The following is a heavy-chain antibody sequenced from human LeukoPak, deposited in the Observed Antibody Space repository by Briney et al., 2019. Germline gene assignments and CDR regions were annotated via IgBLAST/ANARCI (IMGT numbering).Heavy chain of an antibody. V-gene: IGHV3-13*01. Sequence: GRSLRLSCAVSGFTFTNYGMHWVRHAIGKGMEWVSGIGTVGDTYYPGSVKGRFTISRENAKNSMYLQVNSLRAGDTAVYYCVRLYTDDSSGYYYDCWGQGRLLALSS. CDR2: IGTVGDT. D-gene: IGHD3-22*01. CDR1: GFTFTNYG. CDR3: VRLYTDDSSGYYYDC. J-gene: IGHJ4*02.